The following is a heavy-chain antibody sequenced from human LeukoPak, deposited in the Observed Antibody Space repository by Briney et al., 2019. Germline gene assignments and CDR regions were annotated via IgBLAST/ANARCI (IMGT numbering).Heavy chain of an antibody. Sequence: PSETLSLTCTVSGGSISSAYGSWIRQPPGKTLEWVGYVHYTGKTNYNPSLNNRATLSVDMSKNQFSLTLTSVTVADTAMYYCARGYYDRSGSSNPFDSWGQGTLVTVSA. CDR2: VHYTGKT. D-gene: IGHD3-22*01. V-gene: IGHV4-59*01. CDR1: GGSISSAY. CDR3: ARGYYDRSGSSNPFDS. J-gene: IGHJ4*02.